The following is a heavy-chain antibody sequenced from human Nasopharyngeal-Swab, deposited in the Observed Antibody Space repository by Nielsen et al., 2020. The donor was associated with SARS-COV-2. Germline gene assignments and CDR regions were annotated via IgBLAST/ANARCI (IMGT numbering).Heavy chain of an antibody. V-gene: IGHV4-30-4*01. CDR2: IYYSGST. D-gene: IGHD3-22*01. CDR1: GGSISSGDYY. Sequence: LRLSCTVSGGSISSGDYYWSWIRQPPGKGLEWTGYIYYSGSTYYNPSLKSRVTISVDTSKNQFSLKLSSVTAADTAVYYCASTDSSGYRHFDYWGQGTLVTVSS. J-gene: IGHJ4*02. CDR3: ASTDSSGYRHFDY.